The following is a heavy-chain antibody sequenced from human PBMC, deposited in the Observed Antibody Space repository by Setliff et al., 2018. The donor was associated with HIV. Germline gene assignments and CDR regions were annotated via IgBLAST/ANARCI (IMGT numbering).Heavy chain of an antibody. D-gene: IGHD6-19*01. Sequence: GASVKVSCKASGGTSSSYAISWVRQAPGQGLEWMGGIIPIFGTANYAQKFQGRVTITTDESTSTAYMELSSLRSEDTAVYYCARRGSSGWFHELDYWGQGTLVTVSS. J-gene: IGHJ4*02. V-gene: IGHV1-69*05. CDR1: GGTSSSYA. CDR3: ARRGSSGWFHELDY. CDR2: IIPIFGTA.